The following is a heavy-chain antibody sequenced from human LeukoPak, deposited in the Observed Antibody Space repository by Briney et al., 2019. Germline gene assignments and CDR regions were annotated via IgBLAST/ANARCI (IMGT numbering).Heavy chain of an antibody. CDR2: INPSGGST. J-gene: IGHJ6*02. Sequence: EASVKVSCKASGYTFTSYYMHWVRQAPGQGLEWMGIINPSGGSTSYAQKFQGRVTITADESTSTAYMELSSLRSEDTAVYYCARDRSSSSWYDYYYYGMDVWGQGTTVTVSS. D-gene: IGHD6-13*01. V-gene: IGHV1-46*01. CDR1: GYTFTSYY. CDR3: ARDRSSSSWYDYYYYGMDV.